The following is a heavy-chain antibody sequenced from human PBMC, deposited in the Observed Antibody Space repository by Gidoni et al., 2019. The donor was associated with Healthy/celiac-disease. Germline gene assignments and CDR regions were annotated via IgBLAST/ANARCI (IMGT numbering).Heavy chain of an antibody. J-gene: IGHJ6*02. Sequence: QVQLVQSGAEVKKPGSSVKVSCKASGGTFSSYAISWVRQAPGQGLEWMGGIIPIFGTANYAQKFQGRVTITADESTSTAYMELSSLRSEDTAVYYCASCRIEWELSYYYYGMDVWGQGTTVTVSS. CDR2: IIPIFGTA. CDR1: GGTFSSYA. D-gene: IGHD1-26*01. V-gene: IGHV1-69*01. CDR3: ASCRIEWELSYYYYGMDV.